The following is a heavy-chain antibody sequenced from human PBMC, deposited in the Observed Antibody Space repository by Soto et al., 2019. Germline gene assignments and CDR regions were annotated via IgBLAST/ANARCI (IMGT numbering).Heavy chain of an antibody. V-gene: IGHV4-31*03. D-gene: IGHD3-22*01. CDR1: GGSISSGGYY. CDR2: IYYSGST. J-gene: IGHJ4*02. CDR3: ARGGTMIVVVIDY. Sequence: SETLSLTCTVSGGSISSGGYYWSWIRQHPGKGLEWIGYIYYSGSTYYNPSLKSRVTISVDTSKNQFSLKLSCATAADTAVYYCARGGTMIVVVIDYWGQGTLVTVSS.